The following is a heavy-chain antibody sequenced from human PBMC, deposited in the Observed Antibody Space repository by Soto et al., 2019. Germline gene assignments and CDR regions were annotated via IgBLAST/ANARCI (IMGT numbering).Heavy chain of an antibody. V-gene: IGHV3-23*01. CDR2: ISSSSGSR. CDR1: GFTFSTYA. Sequence: EVQLLESGGGLVQPGGSLRLSCAASGFTFSTYAVAWVRQAPGKGLEWVSSISSSSGSRFYADSVKGRFTISRDNSENTLSLQMNSLRAEDTAVYYCAKQPLKVPLRFDYWGQGTLVTVSS. CDR3: AKQPLKVPLRFDY. J-gene: IGHJ4*02. D-gene: IGHD6-25*01.